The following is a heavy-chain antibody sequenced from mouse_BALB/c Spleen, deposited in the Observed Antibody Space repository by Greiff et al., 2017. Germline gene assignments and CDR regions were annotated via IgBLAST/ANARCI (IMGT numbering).Heavy chain of an antibody. Sequence: EVKLQESGPSLVKPSQTLSLTCSVTGDSITSGYWNWIRKFPGNKLEYMGYISYSGSTYYNPSLKSRISITRDTSKNQYYLQLNSVTTEDTATYYCARGGIYYDYDWFAYWGQGTLVTVSA. J-gene: IGHJ3*01. D-gene: IGHD2-4*01. CDR3: ARGGIYYDYDWFAY. V-gene: IGHV3-8*02. CDR2: ISYSGST. CDR1: GDSITSGY.